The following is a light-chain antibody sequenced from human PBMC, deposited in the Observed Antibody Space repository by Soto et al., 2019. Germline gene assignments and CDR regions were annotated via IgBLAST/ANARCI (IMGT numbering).Light chain of an antibody. CDR2: EVS. J-gene: IGLJ1*01. Sequence: QSALTQPASVSGSPGQSITISCTGTSSDVGSYNLVSWYQQHPGKAPKLMIYEVSKRPSGVSNRFSGSKSGNTASLTISGLPAEDVADYYCCSYAGSSPLYVLGTGTKLTVL. CDR1: SSDVGSYNL. V-gene: IGLV2-23*02. CDR3: CSYAGSSPLYV.